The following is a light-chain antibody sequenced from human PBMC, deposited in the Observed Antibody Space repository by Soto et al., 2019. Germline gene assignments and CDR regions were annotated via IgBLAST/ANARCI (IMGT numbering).Light chain of an antibody. J-gene: IGKJ3*01. CDR2: AAS. CDR3: QQYHTVPFT. CDR1: QDISTY. V-gene: IGKV1-8*01. Sequence: AIRMTQSPYSLSESTGDRATSTCRACQDISTYLAWYQQKPGEAPQLLIYAASTLQSGVPSNFSGSGSGTDFILTISCLQSEDFATYYCQQYHTVPFTIGPGTKVEIK.